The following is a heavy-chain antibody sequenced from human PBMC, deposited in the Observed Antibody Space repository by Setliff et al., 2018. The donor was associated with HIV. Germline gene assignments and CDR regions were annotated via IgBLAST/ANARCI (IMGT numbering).Heavy chain of an antibody. CDR1: GGSISSGSYY. CDR2: IYVPGIS. V-gene: IGHV4-61*02. CDR3: ARGRYYNSHFYYEVIDY. J-gene: IGHJ4*02. D-gene: IGHD3-10*01. Sequence: PSETLSLTCTVSGGSISSGSYYWSWIRQPAGKGLEWIGRIYVPGISNYNPSLKSRVTISADTSKNQFSLKLSSVTAADTAVYYCARGRYYNSHFYYEVIDYWGQGTLVTVSS.